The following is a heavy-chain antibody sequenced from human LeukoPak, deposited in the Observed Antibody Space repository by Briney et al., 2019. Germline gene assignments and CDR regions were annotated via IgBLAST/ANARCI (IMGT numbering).Heavy chain of an antibody. D-gene: IGHD6-13*01. CDR1: GGSISSYY. CDR2: IYSSGST. J-gene: IGHJ4*02. Sequence: SGTLSLTCTVSGGSISSYYWSWIRQPPGKGLERIGYIYSSGSTNYNPSLKSRVTISVDTSKNQFSLKLSSVTAADTAVYYCARVSSSWYYYWGQGTLVTVSS. V-gene: IGHV4-59*01. CDR3: ARVSSSWYYY.